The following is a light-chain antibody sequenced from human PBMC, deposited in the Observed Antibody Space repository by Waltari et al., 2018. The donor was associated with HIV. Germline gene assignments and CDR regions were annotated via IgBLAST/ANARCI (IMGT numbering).Light chain of an antibody. J-gene: IGLJ3*02. CDR1: SGDIGGYNY. Sequence: QSALTQPDSVSGSPGQSITIPCTVTSGDIGGYNYVSWYQQHPDKAPKGLIYDVSRRPSGVSTRFYGSKSGNTASLTISGLQAEDEAEYYCSSYASGSSIWVFGGGTKLTVL. CDR3: SSYASGSSIWV. V-gene: IGLV2-14*03. CDR2: DVS.